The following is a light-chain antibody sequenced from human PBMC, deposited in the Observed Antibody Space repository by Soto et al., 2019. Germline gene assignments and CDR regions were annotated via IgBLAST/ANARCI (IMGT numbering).Light chain of an antibody. J-gene: IGKJ1*01. CDR2: ATS. CDR3: QQYGGSMET. CDR1: QSVDSTY. V-gene: IGKV3-20*01. Sequence: NVLTQSPGTLSLSPGERATLSCRASQSVDSTYLACYQQKPDQSPRLLIYATSTRASGIPDSFSGSGSGTDFTLTIDGLEPEDFALYFCQQYGGSMETFGQGTQLDI.